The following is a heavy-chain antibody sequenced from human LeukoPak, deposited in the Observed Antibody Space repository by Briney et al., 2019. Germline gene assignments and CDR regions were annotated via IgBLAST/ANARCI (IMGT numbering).Heavy chain of an antibody. V-gene: IGHV3-30*02. CDR2: IRYDGSNR. CDR1: GFTFSSYG. D-gene: IGHD3-10*01. Sequence: GGSLRLSCAASGFTFSSYGIHWVRQAPGKGLEWVAFIRYDGSNRYYADSVKGRFTISRDNSKNTLYLQMNSLRAEDTAVYYCAKEGKIGYYFDYWGQGTLVTVSS. J-gene: IGHJ4*02. CDR3: AKEGKIGYYFDY.